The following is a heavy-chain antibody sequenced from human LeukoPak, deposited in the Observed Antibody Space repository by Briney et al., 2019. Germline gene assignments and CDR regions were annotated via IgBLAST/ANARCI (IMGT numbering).Heavy chain of an antibody. CDR1: GFTFSSYG. V-gene: IGHV3-30*03. J-gene: IGHJ4*02. Sequence: GGSLRLSCAASGFTFSSYGMHWVRQAPGKGLEWVAVISYDGSNKYYADSVKGRFTISRDNSKNTLFVQVNSLRAEDTAMYYCGRDYFDNSGDWGPIDYWGQGTLVTVSS. D-gene: IGHD3-22*01. CDR2: ISYDGSNK. CDR3: GRDYFDNSGDWGPIDY.